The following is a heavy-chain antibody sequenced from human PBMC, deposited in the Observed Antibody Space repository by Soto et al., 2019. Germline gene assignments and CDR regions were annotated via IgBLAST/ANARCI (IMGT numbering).Heavy chain of an antibody. J-gene: IGHJ4*02. CDR1: GFTFSSYA. CDR3: AKVDCTNGVCSFDY. CDR2: ISYDGSNK. V-gene: IGHV3-30-3*01. D-gene: IGHD2-8*01. Sequence: LRLSCAASGFTFSSYAMHWVRQAPGKGLEWVAVISYDGSNKYYADSVKGRFTISRDNSKNTLYLQMNSLRAEDTAVYYCAKVDCTNGVCSFDYWGQGTLVTVSS.